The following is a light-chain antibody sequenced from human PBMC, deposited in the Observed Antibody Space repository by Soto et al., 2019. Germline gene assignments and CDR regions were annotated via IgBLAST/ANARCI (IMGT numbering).Light chain of an antibody. J-gene: IGLJ2*01. CDR1: SGHSSYA. V-gene: IGLV4-69*01. CDR3: QTWGTGFHVV. CDR2: VNSDGSH. Sequence: QPVLTQSPSASASLGASVNLTCTLSSGHSSYAIAWHQQQPEKGPRYLMKVNSDGSHSKGDGIPDRFSGSSSGAERYLTISSLQSEDEADYYCQTWGTGFHVVFGGGTKLTVL.